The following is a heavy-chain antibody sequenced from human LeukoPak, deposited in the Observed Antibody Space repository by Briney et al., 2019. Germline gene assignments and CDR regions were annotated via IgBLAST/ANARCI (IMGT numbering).Heavy chain of an antibody. CDR1: GFTFGTKL. D-gene: IGHD2-8*01. CDR3: ASHGRMYELDY. J-gene: IGHJ4*02. Sequence: GGSLRLSCSAYGFTFGTKLMHWVRQAPGKGLEWVSVIYSGGSTYYADSVKGRFTISRHNSKNTLYLQMNSLRAEDTAVYYCASHGRMYELDYWGQGTLVTVSS. V-gene: IGHV3-53*04. CDR2: IYSGGST.